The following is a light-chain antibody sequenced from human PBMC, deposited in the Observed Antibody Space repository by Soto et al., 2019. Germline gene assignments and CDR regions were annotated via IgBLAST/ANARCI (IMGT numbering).Light chain of an antibody. V-gene: IGKV1-5*03. J-gene: IGKJ1*01. CDR3: QQYNSILCT. Sequence: DIQMTQSPSTLSASVGDRVTITCRASQSISSWLAWYQQKPGKAPKLLIYKASSLESGVPSRFSGSGSGTVFTLTISSLQPDDFATYYCQQYNSILCTFGQGTKVEIK. CDR2: KAS. CDR1: QSISSW.